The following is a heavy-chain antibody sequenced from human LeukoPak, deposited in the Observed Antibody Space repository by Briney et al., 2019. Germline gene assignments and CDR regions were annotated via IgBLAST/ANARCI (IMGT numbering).Heavy chain of an antibody. Sequence: QPGGSLRLSCAASGITFSTYAMSWVRPGPGKGLEWVSAISGSGTSTYYADFVKGRFTISRDNSKNTLYLQINSLRAEDTAVYYCAKDSSQHDYWGQGTLVTVSS. D-gene: IGHD6-6*01. J-gene: IGHJ4*02. CDR1: GITFSTYA. CDR2: ISGSGTST. V-gene: IGHV3-23*01. CDR3: AKDSSQHDY.